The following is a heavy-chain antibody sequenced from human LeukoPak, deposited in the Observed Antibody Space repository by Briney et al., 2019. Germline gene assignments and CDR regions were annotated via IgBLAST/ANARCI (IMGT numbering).Heavy chain of an antibody. J-gene: IGHJ6*03. CDR3: ARGRRERCCSSTSCLQRYYYMDV. Sequence: SETLSLTCAVYGGSFSGYYWSWIRQPPGKGLEWIGEINHSGSTNYNPSLKSRVTISVDTSKNQFSLKLSSVTAADTAVYYCARGRRERCCSSTSCLQRYYYMDVWGKGTTVTVSS. CDR2: INHSGST. V-gene: IGHV4-34*01. D-gene: IGHD2-2*01. CDR1: GGSFSGYY.